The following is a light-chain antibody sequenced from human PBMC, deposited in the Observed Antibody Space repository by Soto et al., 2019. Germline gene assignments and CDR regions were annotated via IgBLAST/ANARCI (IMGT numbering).Light chain of an antibody. CDR3: QQYKNWPLT. J-gene: IGKJ5*01. CDR2: GAS. CDR1: QTVSSN. Sequence: EIVMAQSPATLSVSPGEGATLSCRASQTVSSNLAWYQQRPGQAPRLLIYGASTRATGVPARFSGSGSGKDFTFTISSLQSEDFAVYYCQQYKNWPLTFGQGTRLEIK. V-gene: IGKV3-15*01.